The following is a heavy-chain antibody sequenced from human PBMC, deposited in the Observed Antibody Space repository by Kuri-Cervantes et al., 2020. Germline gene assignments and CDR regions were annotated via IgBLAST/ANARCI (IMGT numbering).Heavy chain of an antibody. Sequence: ESLKISCAVYGGSFSDYYWSWIRQPPGKGLEWIGEINHSGSTNCNPSLKSRVTISLDTSKNQFSLKLNSVTAADTAVYYCARSIVVTEGVGDWFDPWGQGTLVTVSS. CDR3: ARSIVVTEGVGDWFDP. V-gene: IGHV4-34*01. CDR1: GGSFSDYY. D-gene: IGHD6-19*01. CDR2: INHSGST. J-gene: IGHJ5*02.